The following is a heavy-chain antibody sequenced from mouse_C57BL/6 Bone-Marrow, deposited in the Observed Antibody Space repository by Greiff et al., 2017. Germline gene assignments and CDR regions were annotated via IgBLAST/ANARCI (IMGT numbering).Heavy chain of an antibody. J-gene: IGHJ4*01. Sequence: QVQLQQPGAELVRPGTSVKLSCKASGYTFTSYWMHWVKQRPGQGLEWIGVIDPSDSYTNYNQKFKGKATLTVDTSSSTAYMQLSSLTSEDSAVYYCARDGSSYYAMDYWGQGTSVTFSS. V-gene: IGHV1-59*01. CDR2: IDPSDSYT. CDR3: ARDGSSYYAMDY. D-gene: IGHD1-1*01. CDR1: GYTFTSYW.